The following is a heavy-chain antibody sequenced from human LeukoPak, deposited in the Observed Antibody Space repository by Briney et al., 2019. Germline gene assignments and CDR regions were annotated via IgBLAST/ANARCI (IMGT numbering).Heavy chain of an antibody. CDR3: ARLVVGAFDIIDY. J-gene: IGHJ4*02. D-gene: IGHD1-26*01. V-gene: IGHV1-18*01. Sequence: ASVKVSCKASGYTFTSYGISWVRQAPGQGLEWMGWISAYNGNTNYAQKLQGRVTMTTDTSTSTAYVELRSLRSDDTAVYYCARLVVGAFDIIDYWGQGTLVTVSS. CDR1: GYTFTSYG. CDR2: ISAYNGNT.